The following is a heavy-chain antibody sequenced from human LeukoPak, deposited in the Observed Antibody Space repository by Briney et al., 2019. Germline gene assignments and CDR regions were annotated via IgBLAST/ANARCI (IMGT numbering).Heavy chain of an antibody. CDR2: IYFSGSR. D-gene: IGHD5/OR15-5a*01. J-gene: IGHJ2*01. Sequence: MSSQTLSLTCTVSGASIGSGDHHWSWLRQSAGKGLEWIGYIYFSGSRSSNPSLRSRLTISVDTSKNQFSLKLRSVTAADTAVYYCATRPKFMSTYFDLWGRGTLVTVSS. CDR3: ATRPKFMSTYFDL. CDR1: GASIGSGDHH. V-gene: IGHV4-30-4*03.